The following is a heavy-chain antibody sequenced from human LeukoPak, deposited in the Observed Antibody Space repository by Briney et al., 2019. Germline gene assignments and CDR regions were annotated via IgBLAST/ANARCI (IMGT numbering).Heavy chain of an antibody. D-gene: IGHD6-13*01. CDR1: GFTFSGSA. Sequence: GGSLRLSCAASGFTFSGSAMHWVRQASGKGLEWLGRIRSKADSYTTAHAASVKGRFIVSRDDSKNTAYLQMNSLKTEDTAVYYCRAAADLNDYWGQGTLVTVSS. V-gene: IGHV3-73*01. J-gene: IGHJ4*02. CDR3: RAAADLNDY. CDR2: IRSKADSYTT.